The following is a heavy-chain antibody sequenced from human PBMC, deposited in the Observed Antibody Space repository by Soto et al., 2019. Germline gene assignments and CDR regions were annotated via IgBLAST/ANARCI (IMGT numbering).Heavy chain of an antibody. V-gene: IGHV3-66*01. CDR2: ISNLGDT. CDR3: AREPRYCRGGSCSITGDAYDI. Sequence: GGSLRLSCTASGFIVSNTYVNWVRQAPGKGLEWVSVISNLGDTHYADSVRGRFSLSRDISDNTLHLQMNNLRVEDTAVYYCAREPRYCRGGSCSITGDAYDIWGQGTMVTVSS. CDR1: GFIVSNTY. J-gene: IGHJ3*02. D-gene: IGHD2-15*01.